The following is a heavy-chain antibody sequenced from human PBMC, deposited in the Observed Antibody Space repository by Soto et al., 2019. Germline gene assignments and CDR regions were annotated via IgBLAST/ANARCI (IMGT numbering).Heavy chain of an antibody. CDR3: ARALGTAFDI. D-gene: IGHD3-10*01. CDR2: ISSSGSTI. J-gene: IGHJ3*02. CDR1: GLTSSANN. Sequence: GGSLRLSCAASGLTSSANNMSGFRQAPGKGLEWVSYISSSGSTIYYADSVKGRFTISRDNAKNSLYLQMNSLRAEDTAVYYCARALGTAFDIWGQGTMVTVSS. V-gene: IGHV3-11*01.